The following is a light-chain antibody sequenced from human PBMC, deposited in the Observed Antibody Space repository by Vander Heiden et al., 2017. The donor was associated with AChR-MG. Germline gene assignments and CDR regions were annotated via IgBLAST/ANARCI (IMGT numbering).Light chain of an antibody. CDR3: QQSFSSPGT. V-gene: IGKV1-39*01. CDR1: QSIRSF. J-gene: IGKJ3*01. Sequence: DIQMTQSPSSLSAFVGDRVTITCRASQSIRSFLHWYQQKPGKAPNLLIYAASTLQRGVPSRFSGSGSGTDFTLTISSLQPEDFATYYCQQSFSSPGTFGPGTKVEIK. CDR2: AAS.